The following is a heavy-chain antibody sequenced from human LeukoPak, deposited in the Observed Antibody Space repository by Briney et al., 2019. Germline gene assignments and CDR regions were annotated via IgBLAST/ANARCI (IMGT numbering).Heavy chain of an antibody. D-gene: IGHD6-6*01. CDR1: GGSFSGYY. J-gene: IGHJ4*02. V-gene: IGHV4-34*01. CDR3: ARAGRGSSGLI. CDR2: INHSGST. Sequence: SETLSLTCAVYGGSFSGYYWSWIRQPPGKGLEWIGEINHSGSTNYNPSLKTRATISVDTSKNQFSLKLSSVTAADTAVYYCARAGRGSSGLIWGQGTLVTVSS.